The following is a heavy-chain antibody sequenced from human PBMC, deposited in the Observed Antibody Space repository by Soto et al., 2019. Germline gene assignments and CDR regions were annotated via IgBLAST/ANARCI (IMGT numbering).Heavy chain of an antibody. D-gene: IGHD3-10*01. J-gene: IGHJ6*03. CDR1: GDSISDDY. V-gene: IGHV4-59*08. CDR3: ARVRTTLDFYYYYMDV. Sequence: SETLSLTCTVSGDSISDDYWTWIRQPPGKALEWIGYVYYSGSTSCNPSFKSRVTIAVDTSKTQFSLKLNSVTAADTAVYYCARVRTTLDFYYYYMDVWGIGTTVTVSS. CDR2: VYYSGST.